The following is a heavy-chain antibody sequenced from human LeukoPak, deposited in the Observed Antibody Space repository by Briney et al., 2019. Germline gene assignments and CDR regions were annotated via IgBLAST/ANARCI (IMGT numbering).Heavy chain of an antibody. Sequence: PGGSLRLSCAASGFTFSSYSMNWVRQAPGKGLEWVSSISTSSSYIYYAESVKGRFTISRDNAKKSLYLQMNSLRAEDTAVYYCAKDSLDWYFDLWGRGTLVTVSS. V-gene: IGHV3-21*04. CDR1: GFTFSSYS. CDR2: ISTSSSYI. J-gene: IGHJ2*01. CDR3: AKDSLDWYFDL.